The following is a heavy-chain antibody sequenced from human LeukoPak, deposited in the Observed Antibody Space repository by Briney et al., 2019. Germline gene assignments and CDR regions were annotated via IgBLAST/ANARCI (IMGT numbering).Heavy chain of an antibody. V-gene: IGHV3-48*03. CDR2: ISSSGSTI. Sequence: PGGSLRLSCAASGFTFSSYEMNWVRQAPGKGLEWVSYISSSGSTIYHADSVKGRFTISRDNAKNSLYLQMNSLRAEDTAVYYCARGPGIAAPDFDYWGQGTLVTVSS. CDR1: GFTFSSYE. CDR3: ARGPGIAAPDFDY. D-gene: IGHD6-13*01. J-gene: IGHJ4*02.